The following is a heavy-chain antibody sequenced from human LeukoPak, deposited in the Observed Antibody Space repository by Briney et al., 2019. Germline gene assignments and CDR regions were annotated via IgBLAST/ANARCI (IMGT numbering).Heavy chain of an antibody. Sequence: GGSLRLSCAASGFTFSSYEMNWVRQAPGKGLEWVSYISSSGSTIYYADSVKGRFTISRDNAKNSLYLQMNSLRAEDTAVYYCARGGDVVVPAACFDYWGPGTLVSVSS. CDR3: ARGGDVVVPAACFDY. CDR1: GFTFSSYE. CDR2: ISSSGSTI. D-gene: IGHD2-2*01. V-gene: IGHV3-48*03. J-gene: IGHJ4*02.